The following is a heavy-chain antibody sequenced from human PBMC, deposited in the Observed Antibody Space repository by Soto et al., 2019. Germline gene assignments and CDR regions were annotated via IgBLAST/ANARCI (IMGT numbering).Heavy chain of an antibody. CDR1: SGSISSSNW. Sequence: SETLSLTCAVSSGSISSSNWWSWVRQPPGKGLEWIGEIYHSGSTNYNPSLKSRVTISVDKSKNQFSLKLSSVTAADTAVYYCARGAVPYYDILTGYKGGWFDPWGQGTLVTVSS. D-gene: IGHD3-9*01. V-gene: IGHV4-4*02. J-gene: IGHJ5*02. CDR2: IYHSGST. CDR3: ARGAVPYYDILTGYKGGWFDP.